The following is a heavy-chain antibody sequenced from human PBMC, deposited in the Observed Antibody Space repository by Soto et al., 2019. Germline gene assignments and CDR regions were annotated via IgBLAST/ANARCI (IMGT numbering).Heavy chain of an antibody. V-gene: IGHV3-48*03. CDR1: GFTFSSYE. D-gene: IGHD3-3*01. J-gene: IGHJ6*02. CDR3: AREDDTILYYYYGMDV. Sequence: PGGSLRLSCAASGFTFSSYEMNWVRQAPGKGLEWVSYISSSGSTIYYADSVKGRFTISRDNAKNSLYLQMNSLRAEDTAVYYCAREDDTILYYYYGMDVWGQGTTVTVSS. CDR2: ISSSGSTI.